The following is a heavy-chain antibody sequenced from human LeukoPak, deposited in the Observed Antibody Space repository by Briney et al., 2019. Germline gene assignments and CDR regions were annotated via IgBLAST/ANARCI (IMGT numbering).Heavy chain of an antibody. V-gene: IGHV3-21*01. D-gene: IGHD3-10*01. CDR1: GFTFSVYS. CDR2: ISSSGNYI. J-gene: IGHJ4*02. CDR3: ARDLSLLWFGTGGY. Sequence: NPGGSLRLSCAASGFTFSVYSMNWVRQAPGKGLEWVSSISSSGNYIYYADSVKGRFTISRDNAKNSLYLQMNSLRAEDTAVYYCARDLSLLWFGTGGYWGQGTLVTVSS.